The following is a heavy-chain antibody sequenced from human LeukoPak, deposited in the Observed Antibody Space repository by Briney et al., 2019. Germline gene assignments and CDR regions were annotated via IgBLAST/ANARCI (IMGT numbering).Heavy chain of an antibody. Sequence: SGPTLVKPSETLSLTCTVSGGSISSSSYYWGWIRQPPAKGLEWIGSIYYSGSTYYNPSLKSRITISVDMSKNQFSLKLSSVTAADTALYYCARHSGLRSPFDPWGQGTLVTVTS. CDR3: ARHSGLRSPFDP. CDR1: GGSISSSSYY. J-gene: IGHJ5*02. D-gene: IGHD3-3*01. V-gene: IGHV4-39*01. CDR2: IYYSGST.